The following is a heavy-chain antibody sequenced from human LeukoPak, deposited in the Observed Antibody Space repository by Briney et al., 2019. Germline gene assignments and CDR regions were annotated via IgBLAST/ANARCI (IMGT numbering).Heavy chain of an antibody. D-gene: IGHD3-10*01. V-gene: IGHV3-7*01. Sequence: GGSLRLSCAASGFTLSRNWVSWVRQAPGKGLEWVANIKEDGSEENFIDSLKGLFTISRDNAKNSVYLQMNSLRAEDTAVYYCARGRFPQNYYGSTGFYYWGQGTLVTVSS. CDR3: ARGRFPQNYYGSTGFYY. CDR1: GFTLSRNW. J-gene: IGHJ4*02. CDR2: IKEDGSEE.